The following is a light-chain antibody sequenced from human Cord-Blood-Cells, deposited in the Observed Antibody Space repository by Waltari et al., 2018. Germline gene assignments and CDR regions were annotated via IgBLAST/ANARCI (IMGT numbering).Light chain of an antibody. CDR3: MQALQTPYT. CDR2: LGS. J-gene: IGKJ2*01. CDR1: QSLLHSNGYNY. Sequence: DIVMTQSPLSLPVTPGERASISCRSSQSLLHSNGYNYLDWYLQKPGQSPQLLIYLGSNRASGVPDRFRGSGSGTDFTLKISRVEAEDVGVYYCMQALQTPYTFGQGTKLEIK. V-gene: IGKV2-28*01.